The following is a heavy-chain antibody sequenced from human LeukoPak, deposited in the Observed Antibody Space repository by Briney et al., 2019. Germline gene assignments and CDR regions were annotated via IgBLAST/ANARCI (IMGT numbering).Heavy chain of an antibody. D-gene: IGHD3-10*01. Sequence: SETLSLTCAVYGGSFSGYYWSWIRQPPGKGLEWIGEIYHSGSTNYNPSLKSRVTISVDTSKNQFSLKLSSVTAADTAVYYCATRVWFGELYWGQGTLVTVSS. V-gene: IGHV4-34*01. CDR1: GGSFSGYY. CDR3: ATRVWFGELY. CDR2: IYHSGST. J-gene: IGHJ4*02.